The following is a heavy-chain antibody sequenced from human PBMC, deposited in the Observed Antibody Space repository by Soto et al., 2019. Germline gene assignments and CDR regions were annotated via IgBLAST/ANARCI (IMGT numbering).Heavy chain of an antibody. D-gene: IGHD1-26*01. J-gene: IGHJ4*02. CDR2: IHPSDSDT. CDR1: GYKFTSYW. CDR3: ARRVGGLQHLDY. Sequence: GESLKISCQGFGYKFTSYWIAWVRQMPGKGLEWMGVIHPSDSDTTYSPSFQGHVTFSVDKSNSTAYLQWSSLKASDTAMYFCARRVGGLQHLDYWGQGTLVTVS. V-gene: IGHV5-51*01.